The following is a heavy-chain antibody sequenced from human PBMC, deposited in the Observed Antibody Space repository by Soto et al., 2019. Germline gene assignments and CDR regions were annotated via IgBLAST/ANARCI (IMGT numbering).Heavy chain of an antibody. V-gene: IGHV4-59*12. CDR1: GGSISSYY. CDR2: IYYRGST. CDR3: ARDEYNDSQD. D-gene: IGHD1-1*01. J-gene: IGHJ4*02. Sequence: SETLSLTCTVSGGSISSYYWSWIRQPPGKGLEWIGYIYYRGSTNYNPSLKSRVTISVDTSKNYFSLELTSVTAADTALYYCARDEYNDSQDWGQGTLVTVSS.